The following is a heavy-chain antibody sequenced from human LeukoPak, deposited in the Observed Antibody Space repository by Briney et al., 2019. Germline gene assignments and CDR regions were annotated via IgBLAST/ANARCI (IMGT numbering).Heavy chain of an antibody. CDR2: MNPNSGNT. V-gene: IGHV1-8*01. CDR3: ARGPSPGEYSYGTLHDY. Sequence: AASVKVSCTASGYTFTSYDMNWVRQATGQGLEWVGWMNPNSGNTGFAQKFQGRVTMTRDTSISTAYMELSSLRSEDTAVYYCARGPSPGEYSYGTLHDYWGQGTLVTVSS. CDR1: GYTFTSYD. D-gene: IGHD5-18*01. J-gene: IGHJ4*02.